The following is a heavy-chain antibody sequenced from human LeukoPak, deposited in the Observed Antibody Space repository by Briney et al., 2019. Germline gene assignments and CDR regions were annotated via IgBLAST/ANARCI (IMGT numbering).Heavy chain of an antibody. D-gene: IGHD3-22*01. CDR2: IYYSGST. CDR1: GGSISSYY. V-gene: IGHV4-59*01. Sequence: SSETLSLTCTVSGGSISSYYWSWIRQPPGKGLEWIGYIYYSGSTNYNPSLKSRVTISVDTSKNQFSLKLSSVTAADTAVYYCARVYYDSSGYYPIDYWGQGTLVTVSS. CDR3: ARVYYDSSGYYPIDY. J-gene: IGHJ4*02.